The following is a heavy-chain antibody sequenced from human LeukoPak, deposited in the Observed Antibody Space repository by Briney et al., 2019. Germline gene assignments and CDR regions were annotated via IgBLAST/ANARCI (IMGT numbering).Heavy chain of an antibody. CDR2: IRSRANSYAT. Sequence: GGSLRLSCATSGFTFSGSAIHWVRQASGKGLEWVGRIRSRANSYATTDAASVKGRFTISRDDSKNTAYLQMNSLKTEDTAVYYCTRPSYDSSVSGVVYWGQGTLVTVSS. D-gene: IGHD3-22*01. V-gene: IGHV3-73*01. CDR1: GFTFSGSA. CDR3: TRPSYDSSVSGVVY. J-gene: IGHJ4*02.